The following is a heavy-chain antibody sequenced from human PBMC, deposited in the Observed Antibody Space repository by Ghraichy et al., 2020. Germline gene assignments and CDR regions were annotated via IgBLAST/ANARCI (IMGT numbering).Heavy chain of an antibody. V-gene: IGHV3-9*01. J-gene: IGHJ6*02. Sequence: SLRLSCATSGFIIDGYAMPWVRHVPGKGLEWVSGIKWSSTSIGYADSVKGRFTISRDNAKNSLYLEMDKLRGEDTALYYCAKGTKAFGYHGMDFWGQGTTVTVS. CDR2: IKWSSTSI. D-gene: IGHD3-10*01. CDR3: AKGTKAFGYHGMDF. CDR1: GFIIDGYA.